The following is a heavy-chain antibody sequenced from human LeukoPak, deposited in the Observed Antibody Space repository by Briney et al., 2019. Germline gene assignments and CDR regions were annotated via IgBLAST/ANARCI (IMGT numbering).Heavy chain of an antibody. CDR3: AALVVPAAILDPTAFDI. V-gene: IGHV1-18*01. CDR1: GYTFTSYG. Sequence: GASVKVSCKASGYTFTSYGISWVRQAPGQGLEWMGWISAYNGNTNYAQKLQGRVTMTTDTSTSTAYMELRSLRSDDTAVYYCAALVVPAAILDPTAFDIWGQGTMVTVSS. CDR2: ISAYNGNT. D-gene: IGHD2-2*02. J-gene: IGHJ3*02.